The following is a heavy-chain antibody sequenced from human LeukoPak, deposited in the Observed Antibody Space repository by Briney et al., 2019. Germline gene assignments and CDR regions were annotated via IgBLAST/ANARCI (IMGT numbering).Heavy chain of an antibody. D-gene: IGHD6-13*01. J-gene: IGHJ4*02. CDR1: GYTFTSYY. V-gene: IGHV1-2*02. CDR2: INPNSGGT. Sequence: ASVKVSCKASGYTFTSYYMHWVRQAPGQGLEWMGWINPNSGGTNYAQKFQGRVTMTRDTSISTAYMELSRLRSDDTAVYYCARVRHSSSWYWSPFDYWGQGTLVTVSS. CDR3: ARVRHSSSWYWSPFDY.